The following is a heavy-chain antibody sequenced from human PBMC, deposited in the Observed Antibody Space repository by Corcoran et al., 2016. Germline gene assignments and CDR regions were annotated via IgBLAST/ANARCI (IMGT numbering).Heavy chain of an antibody. D-gene: IGHD6-6*01. Sequence: EVQLVESGGGLIQPGGSLRLSCAASGFTVSSNYMSWVRQAPGTGLEWVSVIYSGGSTYYADSVKGRFTISRDNSKNTLYLQMNSLRAEDTAVYYCARGSIAARFSAFDIWGQGTMVTVSS. V-gene: IGHV3-53*01. J-gene: IGHJ3*02. CDR1: GFTVSSNY. CDR3: ARGSIAARFSAFDI. CDR2: IYSGGST.